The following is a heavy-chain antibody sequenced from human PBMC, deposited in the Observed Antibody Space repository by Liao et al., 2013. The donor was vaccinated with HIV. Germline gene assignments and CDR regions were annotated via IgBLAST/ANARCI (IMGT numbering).Heavy chain of an antibody. D-gene: IGHD5-18*01. CDR3: ARGSGYSYGRRLDC. J-gene: IGHJ4*02. V-gene: IGHV4-34*01. CDR2: INHTGST. CDR1: GGSFSGYY. Sequence: QVQLQQWGAGLLKPSETLSLTCAVYGGSFSGYYWSWIRQPPGKGLEWIGEINHTGSTNYNPSLKSRVTISVDTSRNQFSLKLSSVTAADTAVYYCARGSGYSYGRRLDCWGQGTLVTVSS.